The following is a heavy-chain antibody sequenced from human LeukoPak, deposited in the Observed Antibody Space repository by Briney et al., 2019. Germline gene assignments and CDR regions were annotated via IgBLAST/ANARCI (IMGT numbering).Heavy chain of an antibody. J-gene: IGHJ6*03. CDR2: INHSGST. CDR3: ARLRRNVKWFGELSYYYYYMDV. D-gene: IGHD3-10*01. V-gene: IGHV4-34*01. CDR1: GGSFSGYY. Sequence: PSETLSLTCAVYGGSFSGYYWSWIRQPPGKGLEWIGEINHSGSTNYNPSLKSRVTISVDTSKNQFSLKLSSVTAADTAVYYCARLRRNVKWFGELSYYYYYMDVWGKGTTVTISS.